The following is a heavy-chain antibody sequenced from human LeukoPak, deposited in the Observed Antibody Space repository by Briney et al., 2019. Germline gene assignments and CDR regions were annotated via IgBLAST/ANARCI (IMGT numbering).Heavy chain of an antibody. CDR1: GYTFTSYG. CDR3: ARGWKAARPYYFDY. J-gene: IGHJ4*02. D-gene: IGHD6-6*01. V-gene: IGHV1-8*03. Sequence: ASVKVSCKASGYTFTSYGINWVRQATGQGLEWMGWMNPNSGNTGYAQKFQGRVTITRNTSISTAYMELSSLRSEDTAVYYCARGWKAARPYYFDYWGQGTLVTVSS. CDR2: MNPNSGNT.